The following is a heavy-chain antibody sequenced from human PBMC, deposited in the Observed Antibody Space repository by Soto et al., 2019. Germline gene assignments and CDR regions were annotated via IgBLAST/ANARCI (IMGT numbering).Heavy chain of an antibody. Sequence: SETLSLTCTVSGGSIGSYYWNWIRQPPGKGLEWIGYIYYSGSTNYSPSLKSRVSISVDTSKNQFSLRLSSVTAADTAVYYCQAARLVRGYYYFGLDVWGQGTTVTVSS. CDR1: GGSIGSYY. V-gene: IGHV4-59*12. D-gene: IGHD3-10*01. CDR3: QAARLVRGYYYFGLDV. J-gene: IGHJ6*02. CDR2: IYYSGST.